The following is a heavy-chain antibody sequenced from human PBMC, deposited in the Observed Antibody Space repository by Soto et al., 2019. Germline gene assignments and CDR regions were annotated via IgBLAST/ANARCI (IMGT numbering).Heavy chain of an antibody. CDR1: GGSISSYY. V-gene: IGHV4-59*01. Sequence: SETLSLTCTGSGGSISSYYWSWIRQPPGKGLEWIGYIYYSGSTNYNPSLKSRVTISVDTSKNQFSLKLSSVTAAGTAVYYCARGGAARGGPFDYWGQGTLVTVSS. J-gene: IGHJ4*02. CDR2: IYYSGST. CDR3: ARGGAARGGPFDY. D-gene: IGHD6-6*01.